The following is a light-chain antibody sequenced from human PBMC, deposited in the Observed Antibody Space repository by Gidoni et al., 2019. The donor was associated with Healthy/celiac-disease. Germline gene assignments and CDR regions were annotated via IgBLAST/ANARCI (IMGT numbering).Light chain of an antibody. V-gene: IGKV1-39*01. J-gene: IGKJ1*01. CDR1: QSISSY. CDR2: AAS. Sequence: IKMTQSPSPLSASVGDRVTITCRASQSISSYLNWYQQKPGKAPKLLIYAASSLQSGVPSRFSGSGSGTDFTLTISSLQPEDFATYYCQQSYSTPRTFGQGTKVEIK. CDR3: QQSYSTPRT.